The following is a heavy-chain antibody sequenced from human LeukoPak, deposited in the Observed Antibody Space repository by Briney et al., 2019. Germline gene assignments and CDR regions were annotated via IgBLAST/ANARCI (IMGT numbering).Heavy chain of an antibody. D-gene: IGHD3-10*01. CDR3: ARDPDYYASGSPDY. CDR2: ISYDGSSK. J-gene: IGHJ4*02. Sequence: GGSLRLSCAASGFTFSSYAMHWVRQAPGKGLEWVAVISYDGSSKYNADSVKGRFTISRDNSKNTLYLQMNSLRAEDTAVYYCARDPDYYASGSPDYWGQGTLVTVSS. V-gene: IGHV3-30-3*01. CDR1: GFTFSSYA.